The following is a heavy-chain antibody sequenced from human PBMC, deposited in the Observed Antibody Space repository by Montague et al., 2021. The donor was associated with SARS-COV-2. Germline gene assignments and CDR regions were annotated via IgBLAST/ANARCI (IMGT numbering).Heavy chain of an antibody. CDR2: IYSGGST. CDR1: GFTVSSNY. J-gene: IGHJ4*02. D-gene: IGHD6-19*01. CDR3: ARDHGSGWFTFDY. Sequence: SLRLSCAAPGFTVSSNYMSWVRRAPGKGLEWVSVIYSGGSTYYADSVKGRFTSRHNSKNTLYLQMNSLRAEDTAVYYCARDHGSGWFTFDYWGQGTLVTVSS. V-gene: IGHV3-53*04.